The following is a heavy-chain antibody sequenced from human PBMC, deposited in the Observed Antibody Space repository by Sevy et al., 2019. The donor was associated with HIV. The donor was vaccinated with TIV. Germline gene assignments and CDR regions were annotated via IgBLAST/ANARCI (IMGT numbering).Heavy chain of an antibody. J-gene: IGHJ6*02. V-gene: IGHV3-30-3*01. CDR1: GFTFSDYP. D-gene: IGHD2-8*02. CDR2: ISYDGIKK. CDR3: ARDSNTGYYYYFAMDV. Sequence: GGSLRLSCAASGFTFSDYPMHWVRQAPGKGLEWVAVISYDGIKKYYAESVKGRTTISRDNSENKLYLHMNSLRTEDTAIYYCARDSNTGYYYYFAMDVWGQGTLVTVSS.